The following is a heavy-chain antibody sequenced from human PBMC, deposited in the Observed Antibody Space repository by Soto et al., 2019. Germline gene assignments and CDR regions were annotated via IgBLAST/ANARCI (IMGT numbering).Heavy chain of an antibody. CDR2: ISAYNGDT. CDR3: ARSGFWSGSYYYYGMDV. V-gene: IGHV1-18*04. J-gene: IGHJ6*02. D-gene: IGHD3-3*01. CDR1: GYTFTSYG. Sequence: ASVKVSCKASGYTFTSYGISWVRQAPGQGLEWMGWISAYNGDTNYAQKLQGRVTMTTDTSTSTAYMELRSLRSDDTAVYYCARSGFWSGSYYYYGMDVWRQGTTVTVSS.